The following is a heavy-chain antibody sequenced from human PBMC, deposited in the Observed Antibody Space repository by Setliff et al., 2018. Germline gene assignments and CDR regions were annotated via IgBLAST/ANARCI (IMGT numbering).Heavy chain of an antibody. CDR2: IYTSGST. J-gene: IGHJ6*03. V-gene: IGHV4-4*07. Sequence: PSETLSLTCTVSGGSISSYYWSWIRQPAGKGLEWIGRIYTSGSTNYKPSLKSRVTMSVDTSKNQFSLKLNSVTAADIAVYYCAREQWLDPPGYYYMDVWAKGTTVTVSS. CDR3: AREQWLDPPGYYYMDV. CDR1: GGSISSYY. D-gene: IGHD6-19*01.